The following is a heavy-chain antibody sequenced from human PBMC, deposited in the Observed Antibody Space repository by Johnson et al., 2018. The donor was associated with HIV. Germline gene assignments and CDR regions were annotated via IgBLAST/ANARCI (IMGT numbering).Heavy chain of an antibody. CDR2: IWHDGRDV. Sequence: QVQLVESGGGLVQPGGSLRLSCAASGFTFSSYAMSWVRQAPGKGLEWVAFIWHDGRDVYYADSVKGRFTVSRDNSKNSLYLQMNSLRAEDTALYYCAKDRWLGPTDAFDIWGQGTMVTVSS. CDR3: AKDRWLGPTDAFDI. J-gene: IGHJ3*02. D-gene: IGHD3-10*01. CDR1: GFTFSSYA. V-gene: IGHV3-30*02.